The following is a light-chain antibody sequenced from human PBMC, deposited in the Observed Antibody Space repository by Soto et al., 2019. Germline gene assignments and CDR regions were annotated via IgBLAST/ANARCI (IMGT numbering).Light chain of an antibody. CDR3: QQSYSTPLT. V-gene: IGKV1-39*01. J-gene: IGKJ3*01. CDR2: AES. Sequence: DIQMTQSPSSLSASVGDRVTITCRASQSISSYFNWYQQKPGKAPKLLIYAESSLQSGVPSRFSGSGSGTDFTLTISSLQPEDFATYYCQQSYSTPLTFGPGTKVDIK. CDR1: QSISSY.